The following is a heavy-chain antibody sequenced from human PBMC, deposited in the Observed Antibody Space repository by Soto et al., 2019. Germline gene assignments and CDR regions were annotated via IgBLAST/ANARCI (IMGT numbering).Heavy chain of an antibody. CDR3: AKGSANASPYYFDF. D-gene: IGHD3-16*01. V-gene: IGHV3-23*01. CDR2: IIGSGGNT. Sequence: GGSLRLSCEGSGFTFGGYAMSWVRQAPGKGLEWVTAIIGSGGNTYHADSVKGRFTISRDNSKNTLYLQMNSLRAEDTAVYYCAKGSANASPYYFDFWGPGTLVTVPQ. J-gene: IGHJ4*02. CDR1: GFTFGGYA.